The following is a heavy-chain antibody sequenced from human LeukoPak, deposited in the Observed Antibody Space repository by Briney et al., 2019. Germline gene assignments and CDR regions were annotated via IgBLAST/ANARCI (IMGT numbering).Heavy chain of an antibody. D-gene: IGHD6-13*01. J-gene: IGHJ4*02. CDR2: IYSDGRT. CDR1: GITVSSNY. V-gene: IGHV3-66*01. CDR3: ARSNCSSCYLGVWYYFDY. Sequence: PGGSLRLSCAASGITVSSNYMSWVRQAPGKGLGWVPVIYSDGRTYYADSVKGRFTISRDNSKNTLYLQMNSLRAEDTAVYYCARSNCSSCYLGVWYYFDYWGQGTLVTGSS.